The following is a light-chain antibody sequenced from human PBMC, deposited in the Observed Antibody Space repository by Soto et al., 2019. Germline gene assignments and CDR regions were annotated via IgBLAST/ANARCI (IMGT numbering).Light chain of an antibody. V-gene: IGKV4-1*01. CDR1: QRVLYSSNNKNY. J-gene: IGKJ1*01. CDR3: QQYYNHPHT. CDR2: WAS. Sequence: DIVMTQSPDSLAVSLGERATINCKSSQRVLYSSNNKNYLAWYQQKPGQPPKLLIYWASARESVVPDRISGRGSGTDFTLTISSLQAEDVAVYYCQQYYNHPHTFGQGTKVEIK.